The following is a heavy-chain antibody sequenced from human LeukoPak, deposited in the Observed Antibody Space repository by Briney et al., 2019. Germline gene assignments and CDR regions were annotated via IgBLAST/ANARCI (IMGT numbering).Heavy chain of an antibody. V-gene: IGHV3-53*01. CDR2: IYSGGST. CDR3: ARDQKGYSYGYEAWYFDL. Sequence: GGSLRLSCAASGFTVSSNYMSWVRQAPGKGLEWVSVIYSGGSTYYADSVKGRFTISRDNSKNTLYLQMNSLRAEDTAVYYCARDQKGYSYGYEAWYFDLWGRGTLVTVSS. D-gene: IGHD5-18*01. J-gene: IGHJ2*01. CDR1: GFTVSSNY.